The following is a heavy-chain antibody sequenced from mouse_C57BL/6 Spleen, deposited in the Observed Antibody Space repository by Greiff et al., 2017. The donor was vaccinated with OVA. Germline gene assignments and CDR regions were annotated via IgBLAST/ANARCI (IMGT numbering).Heavy chain of an antibody. J-gene: IGHJ2*01. CDR2: IYPGSGST. CDR1: GYTFTSYW. Sequence: QVQLQQPGAELVKPGASVKMSCKASGYTFTSYWITWVKRRPGQGLEWIGDIYPGSGSTNYNEKFKSKATLTVDTSSSTAYMQLSSLTSEDSAVYYCARGDYYGSSNFDYWGQGTTLTVSS. CDR3: ARGDYYGSSNFDY. D-gene: IGHD1-1*01. V-gene: IGHV1-55*01.